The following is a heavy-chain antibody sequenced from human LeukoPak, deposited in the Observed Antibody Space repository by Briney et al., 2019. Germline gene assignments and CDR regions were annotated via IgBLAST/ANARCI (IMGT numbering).Heavy chain of an antibody. V-gene: IGHV3-30*02. CDR2: IRYDGSNK. Sequence: GGSLRLSCAASGFTFSSYGMHWVRQAPGKGLEWVAFIRYDGSNKYYADSVKGRFTISRDNSKNTLYLQMNSLRAEDTAVYYCAKDMGGYRVVGWFDPWGQGTLVTVSS. CDR3: AKDMGGYRVVGWFDP. D-gene: IGHD2-15*01. J-gene: IGHJ5*02. CDR1: GFTFSSYG.